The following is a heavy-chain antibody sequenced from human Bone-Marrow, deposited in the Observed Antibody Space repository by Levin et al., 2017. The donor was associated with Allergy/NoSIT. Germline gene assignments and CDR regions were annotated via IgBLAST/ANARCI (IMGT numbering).Heavy chain of an antibody. Sequence: SQTLSLTCTVSGGTITTSNYYWGWFRQPPGKGLEWIGSINYSGNTHYNPSLKSRVIMSVDNSKNQFSLNLSSVTAADTAVYYCARSWNYYYGSGTYDYWGPRTLVTVSS. CDR1: GGTITTSNYY. CDR2: INYSGNT. V-gene: IGHV4-39*01. CDR3: ARSWNYYYGSGTYDY. D-gene: IGHD3-10*01. J-gene: IGHJ4*02.